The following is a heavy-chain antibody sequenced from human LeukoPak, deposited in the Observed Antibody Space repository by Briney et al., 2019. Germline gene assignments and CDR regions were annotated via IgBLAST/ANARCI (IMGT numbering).Heavy chain of an antibody. CDR3: ARDPQGFGELGLDY. CDR1: GFTVSSNY. CDR2: IYSGGST. Sequence: PGGSLRLSCAASGFTVSSNYMSWVRQAPGKGLEWVSVIYSGGSTYYADSVKGRFTISRDNSKNTLYLQMNSLRAEDTAVYYCARDPQGFGELGLDYWGQGTLVTVSS. D-gene: IGHD3-10*01. V-gene: IGHV3-66*01. J-gene: IGHJ4*02.